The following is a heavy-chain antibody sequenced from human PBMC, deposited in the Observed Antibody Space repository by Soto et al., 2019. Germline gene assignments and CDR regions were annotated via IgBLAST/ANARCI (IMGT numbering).Heavy chain of an antibody. D-gene: IGHD3-3*01. J-gene: IGHJ3*02. Sequence: GGSLRLSCAASGFTFSSYAMSWVRQAPGKGLEWVSAISGSGGSTYYADSVKGRFTISRDNSKNTLYLQMNSLRAEDTAVYYCAKEAGVTIFGVVDAFDIWGQGTMVTVSS. CDR3: AKEAGVTIFGVVDAFDI. CDR2: ISGSGGST. V-gene: IGHV3-23*01. CDR1: GFTFSSYA.